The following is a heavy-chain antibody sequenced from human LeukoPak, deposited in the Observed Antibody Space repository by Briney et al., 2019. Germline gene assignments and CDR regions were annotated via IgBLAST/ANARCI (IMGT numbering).Heavy chain of an antibody. J-gene: IGHJ3*02. Sequence: SETLSLTCTVSGGSITTSGYYWGWIRQSPGKGLEYFASIDSSGNAYYNPSLQSRVTISVDTSKNQFSLKLSSVTAADTAVYYCARLPAGENAFDIWGQGTMVTVSS. CDR2: IDSSGNA. V-gene: IGHV4-39*07. CDR3: ARLPAGENAFDI. D-gene: IGHD6-25*01. CDR1: GGSITTSGYY.